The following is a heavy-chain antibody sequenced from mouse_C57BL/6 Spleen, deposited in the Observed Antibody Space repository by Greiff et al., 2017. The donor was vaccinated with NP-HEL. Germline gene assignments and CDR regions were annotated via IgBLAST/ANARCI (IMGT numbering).Heavy chain of an antibody. CDR1: GYTFTSYG. CDR3: ARFYYGSSPYFDY. CDR2: IYPGDGDT. J-gene: IGHJ2*01. D-gene: IGHD1-1*01. Sequence: QVHVKQSGAELARPGASVKLSCKASGYTFTSYGISWVKQRPGKGLEWIGRIYPGDGDTNYNGKFKGKATLTADKSSSTAYMQLSSLTSEDSAVYFCARFYYGSSPYFDYWGQGTTLTVSS. V-gene: IGHV1-82*01.